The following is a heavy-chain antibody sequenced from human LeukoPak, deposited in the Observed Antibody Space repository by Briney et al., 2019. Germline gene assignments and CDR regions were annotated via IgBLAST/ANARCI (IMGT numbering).Heavy chain of an antibody. D-gene: IGHD6-19*01. V-gene: IGHV4-59*01. CDR2: IYYSRST. J-gene: IGHJ4*02. Sequence: SETLSLTCTVSGGSISSYYWSWIRQPPGKGLEWIGYIYYSRSTNYNPSLKSRVTISVDTSKNQFSLKLSSVTAADTAVYYCARSSPRQWLPEYFDYWGQGTLVTVSS. CDR3: ARSSPRQWLPEYFDY. CDR1: GGSISSYY.